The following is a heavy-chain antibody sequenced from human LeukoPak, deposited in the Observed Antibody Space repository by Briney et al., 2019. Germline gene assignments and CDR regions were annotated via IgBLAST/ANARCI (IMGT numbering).Heavy chain of an antibody. CDR1: GYTFTSYG. J-gene: IGHJ5*02. D-gene: IGHD6-13*01. Sequence: ASVKVSCKASGYTFTSYGISWVRQAPGQGLEWMGWISAYKGNTNYAQKLQGRVTMTTDTSTSTAYMELRSLRSDDTAVYYCARDVRRQLAHNWFDPWGQGTLVTVSS. CDR2: ISAYKGNT. V-gene: IGHV1-18*01. CDR3: ARDVRRQLAHNWFDP.